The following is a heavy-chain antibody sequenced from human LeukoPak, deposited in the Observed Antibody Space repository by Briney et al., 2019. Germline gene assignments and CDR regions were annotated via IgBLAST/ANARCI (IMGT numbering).Heavy chain of an antibody. CDR3: ARMNYYGSYYFDF. J-gene: IGHJ4*02. V-gene: IGHV4-59*01. CDR1: GDSIRTYY. Sequence: SSETLSLTCTVSGDSIRTYYWTWIRQPPGKGLEWLGYIFYTGTTNYNPSLKSRVTISVDLPKNQFSLRLTSPTAADTAVYFCARMNYYGSYYFDFWGQGTLVTVSS. CDR2: IFYTGTT. D-gene: IGHD3-10*01.